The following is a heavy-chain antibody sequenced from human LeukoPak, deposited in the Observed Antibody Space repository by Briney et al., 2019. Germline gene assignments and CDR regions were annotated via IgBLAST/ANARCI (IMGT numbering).Heavy chain of an antibody. Sequence: PGRSLRLSCAASGFTFDDYAMHWVRQAPGKGLEWVSGISWNSGSIGYADSVKGRFTISRDNAKNSLYLQMNSQRAEDTALYYCAKDISPRPDYFDYWAREPWSPSPQ. CDR1: GFTFDDYA. D-gene: IGHD6-6*01. CDR2: ISWNSGSI. J-gene: IGHJ4*02. V-gene: IGHV3-9*01. CDR3: AKDISPRPDYFDY.